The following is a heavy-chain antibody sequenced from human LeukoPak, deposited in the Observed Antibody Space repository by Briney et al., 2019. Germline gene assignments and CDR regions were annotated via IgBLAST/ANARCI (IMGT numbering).Heavy chain of an antibody. V-gene: IGHV3-23*01. D-gene: IGHD2-2*01. CDR3: AKDPGYCSSTSCYGEAFDY. CDR2: ISGSGGST. Sequence: GGSLRLSCAASGFTFSIYAMSWVRQAPGKGLEWVSAISGSGGSTYYADSVKGRFTISRDNSKNTLYLQMNSLRAEDTAVYYCAKDPGYCSSTSCYGEAFDYWGQGTLVTVSS. J-gene: IGHJ4*02. CDR1: GFTFSIYA.